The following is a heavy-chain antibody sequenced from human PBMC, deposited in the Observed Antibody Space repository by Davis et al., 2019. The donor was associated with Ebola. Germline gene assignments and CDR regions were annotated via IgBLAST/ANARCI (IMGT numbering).Heavy chain of an antibody. CDR3: ARHRYYYGSGSYYAFYYYYYGMDV. CDR2: ISAYTGNT. J-gene: IGHJ6*02. Sequence: ASVKVSCKASGYTFTSYGISWVRQAPGQGLEWMGWISAYTGNTNYAQKLQGRVTMTTDTSTSTAYMELRSLRSDDTAVYYCARHRYYYGSGSYYAFYYYYYGMDVWGQGTTVTVSS. D-gene: IGHD3-10*01. V-gene: IGHV1-18*01. CDR1: GYTFTSYG.